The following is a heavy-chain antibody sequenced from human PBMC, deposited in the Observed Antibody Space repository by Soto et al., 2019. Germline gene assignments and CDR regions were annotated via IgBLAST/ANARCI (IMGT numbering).Heavy chain of an antibody. D-gene: IGHD3-22*01. Sequence: QVQLVQSGAEVKKPGSSVKVSCKASGGTFSSYAISWVRQAPGQGLEWMGGIIPIFGTANYAQKFQGRVTLTADESTSTAYMELSSLRSEDTAVYYCARDDSSGSYPSDAFDIWGQGTMVTVPS. V-gene: IGHV1-69*12. CDR2: IIPIFGTA. J-gene: IGHJ3*02. CDR1: GGTFSSYA. CDR3: ARDDSSGSYPSDAFDI.